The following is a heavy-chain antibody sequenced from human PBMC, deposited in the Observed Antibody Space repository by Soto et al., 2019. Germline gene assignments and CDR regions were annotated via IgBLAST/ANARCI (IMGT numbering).Heavy chain of an antibody. CDR1: GFTFSSYA. D-gene: IGHD3-3*01. J-gene: IGHJ6*02. V-gene: IGHV3-23*01. Sequence: EMQLLEFGGGLVQPGGSLRLSCAASGFTFSSYAMSWVRQAPGKGLEWVSAISGSGGSTYYADSVKGRFTISRDNSKNTLYLQMNSLRAEDTAVYYCAKRILEWLPVNGMDVWGQGTTVTVSS. CDR2: ISGSGGST. CDR3: AKRILEWLPVNGMDV.